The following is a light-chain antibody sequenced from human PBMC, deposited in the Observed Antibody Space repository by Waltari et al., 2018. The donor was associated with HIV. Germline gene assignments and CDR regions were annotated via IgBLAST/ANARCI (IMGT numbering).Light chain of an antibody. Sequence: QSALTQPASVSGSPGQSITISCTGTSSDVGAYNYVSWYQQHPGQAPKLIIYDVNYRPSEISSRFSGSKSGNTASLTISGFQAEDEAEYYCSSYTGSDTLLGVFGTGTKVTVL. CDR2: DVN. CDR1: SSDVGAYNY. V-gene: IGLV2-14*01. J-gene: IGLJ1*01. CDR3: SSYTGSDTLLGV.